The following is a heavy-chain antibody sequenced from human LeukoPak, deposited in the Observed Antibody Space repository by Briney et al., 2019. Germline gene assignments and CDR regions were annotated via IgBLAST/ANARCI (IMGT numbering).Heavy chain of an antibody. CDR3: AKRGSGTLLPTYYYYMDV. D-gene: IGHD2-15*01. CDR2: ISGNAVAT. CDR1: GFTFSNFG. V-gene: IGHV3-23*01. Sequence: PGGSLRLSCAASGFTFSNFGMSWVRQAPGKGLEWVSTISGNAVATYYADSVKGRFTISRDNSRNTLYLQINSLEAEDTAINYCAKRGSGTLLPTYYYYMDVWGKGTTVAVSS. J-gene: IGHJ6*03.